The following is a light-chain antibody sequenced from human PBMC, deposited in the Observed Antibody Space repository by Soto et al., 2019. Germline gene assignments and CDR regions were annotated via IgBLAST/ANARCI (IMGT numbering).Light chain of an antibody. CDR2: GAS. Sequence: TLAPRSLPVTTGEPASISCRASQSVSSNYVAWYQQKPGQAPRLLISGASNRATGTPDRFRGSGSGTDFTLTISSPQSGDFAIYYCHQYNNSPRTFGQRT. J-gene: IGKJ5*01. CDR1: QSVSSN. CDR3: HQYNNSPRT. V-gene: IGKV3D-15*01.